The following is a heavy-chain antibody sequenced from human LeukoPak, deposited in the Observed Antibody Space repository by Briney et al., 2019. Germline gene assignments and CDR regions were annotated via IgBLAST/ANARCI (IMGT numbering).Heavy chain of an antibody. D-gene: IGHD6-13*01. CDR2: INPGDSDT. CDR3: ARPRSGSWYTAYDI. CDR1: GYSFTSYW. J-gene: IGHJ3*02. V-gene: IGHV5-51*01. Sequence: GESVKISCQGSGYSFTSYWIAWVRQMPGKGLEWMGIINPGDSDTRYSPSIQGQVTISADKSIRTAYLQWSSLKVSDTAMYYCARPRSGSWYTAYDIWGQGTMVTVS.